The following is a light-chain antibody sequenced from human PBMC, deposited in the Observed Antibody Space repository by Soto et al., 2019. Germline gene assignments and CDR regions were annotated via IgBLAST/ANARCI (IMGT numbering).Light chain of an antibody. J-gene: IGLJ7*01. V-gene: IGLV7-46*01. Sequence: QSVVTQVPSLTVSPGGTVTLTCGSSTGDVTNGRWPYWFQQRPGQVPRTLIHDTSNKHSWTPARFSGSLLGGKAALTLSGAQTDDEAAYYCLLFYDGVAVFGGGTQLTVL. CDR1: TGDVTNGRW. CDR2: DTS. CDR3: LLFYDGVAV.